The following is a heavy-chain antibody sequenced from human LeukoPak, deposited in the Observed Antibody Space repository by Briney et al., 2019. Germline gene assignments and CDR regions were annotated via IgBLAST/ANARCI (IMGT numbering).Heavy chain of an antibody. CDR1: GFTFNNYA. D-gene: IGHD1-14*01. Sequence: PGGSLRLSCAASGFTFNNYAMNWVRQAPGKGLEWVSVISGSGGSTYYADSVKGRCTISRDNSKNTLYLQMNGLRVEDTAVYYCAKGIGIRRFQGEYFHYGMDVWGQGTTVTVSS. J-gene: IGHJ6*02. V-gene: IGHV3-23*01. CDR3: AKGIGIRRFQGEYFHYGMDV. CDR2: ISGSGGST.